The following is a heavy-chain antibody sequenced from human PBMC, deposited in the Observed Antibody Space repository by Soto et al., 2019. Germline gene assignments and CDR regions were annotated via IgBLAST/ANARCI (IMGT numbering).Heavy chain of an antibody. J-gene: IGHJ2*01. V-gene: IGHV3-21*01. CDR1: GFTFSSYS. CDR2: ISSSSSYI. CDR3: ARDQIHTEYYGDSYWYFDL. Sequence: EVQLVESGGGLVKPGGSLRLSCAASGFTFSSYSMNWVRQAPGKGLEWVSSISSSSSYIYYADSVKGRFTISRDNAKNSLYLQMNSLRSEDTAVYYCARDQIHTEYYGDSYWYFDLWGRGTLVTVSS. D-gene: IGHD4-17*01.